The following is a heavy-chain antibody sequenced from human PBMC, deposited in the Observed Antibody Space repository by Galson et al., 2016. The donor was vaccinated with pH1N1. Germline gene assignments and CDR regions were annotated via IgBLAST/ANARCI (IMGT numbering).Heavy chain of an antibody. CDR2: INPDSGST. CDR1: GYTFTGYY. V-gene: IGHV1-2*02. J-gene: IGHJ5*01. Sequence: SVKVSCKASGYTFTGYYIHWVRQAPGQGLEWIGWINPDSGSTIYAQNLLGRVTMTRDTSISTAFMEVNSLKSDDTAVYYCARVSSSIPFDPWGQGTLVTVSS. CDR3: ARVSSSIPFDP. D-gene: IGHD6-13*01.